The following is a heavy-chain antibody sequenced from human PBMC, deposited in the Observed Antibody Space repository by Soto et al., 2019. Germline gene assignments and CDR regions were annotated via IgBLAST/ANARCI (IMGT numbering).Heavy chain of an antibody. J-gene: IGHJ3*02. D-gene: IGHD6-19*01. CDR2: IWYDGRNK. Sequence: QVQLVESGGGVVQPGRSLRLSCAASGFTFSSYCMHWVRQAPGKGLEWVAVIWYDGRNKYYADSVKGRFTISRDNSKNTLYLQMNSLSAEDTAVYYCARGNHHWLSAFDIWGQGTMVTVSS. CDR3: ARGNHHWLSAFDI. CDR1: GFTFSSYC. V-gene: IGHV3-33*01.